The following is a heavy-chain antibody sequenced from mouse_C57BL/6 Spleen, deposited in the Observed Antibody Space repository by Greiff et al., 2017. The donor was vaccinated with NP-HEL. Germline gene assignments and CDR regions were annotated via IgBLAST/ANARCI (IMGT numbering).Heavy chain of an antibody. J-gene: IGHJ2*01. Sequence: VQLQESGAELVRPGASVTLSCKASGYTFTDYEMHWVKQTPVHGLEWIGALDPEPGGTAYNQKFKGKAILTADKSASTAYMELRSLTSEDSAVDYCTKGLSGTSYDLDYWGQGTTLTVSS. V-gene: IGHV1-15*01. CDR3: TKGLSGTSYDLDY. CDR1: GYTFTDYE. CDR2: LDPEPGGT. D-gene: IGHD4-1*01.